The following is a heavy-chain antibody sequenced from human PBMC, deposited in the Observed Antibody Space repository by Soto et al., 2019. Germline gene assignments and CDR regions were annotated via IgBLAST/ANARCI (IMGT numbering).Heavy chain of an antibody. CDR2: IYYSGST. J-gene: IGHJ3*02. V-gene: IGHV4-59*12. Sequence: SETLSLTCTVSGGSISSYYWSWIRQPPGKGLEWIGYIYYSGSTNYNPSLKSRVTISVDTSKNQFSLKMSSVTAADTAVYYCTRVERGTATTVVDAFDIWGPGTMVTFSS. CDR1: GGSISSYY. D-gene: IGHD1-1*01. CDR3: TRVERGTATTVVDAFDI.